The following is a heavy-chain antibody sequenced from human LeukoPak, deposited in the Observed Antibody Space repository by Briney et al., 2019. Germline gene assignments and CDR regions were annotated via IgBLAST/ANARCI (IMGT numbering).Heavy chain of an antibody. V-gene: IGHV3-7*01. CDR2: INQDGSDI. CDR3: ARVGREPYAYYFDY. J-gene: IGHJ4*02. CDR1: GFTFSSYW. D-gene: IGHD1-26*01. Sequence: GGSLRLSCAASGFTFSSYWMSWVRQAPGKGLEWVANINQDGSDIYYVDSVKGRFSFSRDNAKNSLYLQMNSLRAEDTAVYYCARVGREPYAYYFDYWGQGTLVTVSS.